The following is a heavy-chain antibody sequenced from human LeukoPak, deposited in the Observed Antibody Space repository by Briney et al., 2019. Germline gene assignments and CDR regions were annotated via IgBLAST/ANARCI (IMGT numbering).Heavy chain of an antibody. Sequence: PSETLSLTCTVSGGSISSSSYWWGWIRQPPGKGLEWIGSIYYSGSTYYNPSLKSRVTISVDTSKNQFSLKLSSVTAADTAVYYCESPLGYCSSTNCYGDYWGQGTLVTVSS. CDR3: ESPLGYCSSTNCYGDY. D-gene: IGHD2-2*01. CDR1: GGSISSSSYW. V-gene: IGHV4-39*01. CDR2: IYYSGST. J-gene: IGHJ4*02.